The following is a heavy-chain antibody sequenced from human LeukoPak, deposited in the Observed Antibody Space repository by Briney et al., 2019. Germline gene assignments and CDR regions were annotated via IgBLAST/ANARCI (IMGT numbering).Heavy chain of an antibody. CDR2: ISSSSSTI. D-gene: IGHD2-2*01. Sequence: GGSLRLSCAASGFTFSSYSMNWVRQAPGKGLEWVSYISSSSSTIYYADPVKGRFTISRDNAKNSLYLQMNSLRAEDTAVYYCARDFGSSTSCHADYYYNYNMDVWGKGPRSPSP. CDR1: GFTFSSYS. J-gene: IGHJ6*03. V-gene: IGHV3-48*04. CDR3: ARDFGSSTSCHADYYYNYNMDV.